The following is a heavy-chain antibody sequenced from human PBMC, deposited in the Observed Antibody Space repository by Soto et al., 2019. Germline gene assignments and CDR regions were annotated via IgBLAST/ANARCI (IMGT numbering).Heavy chain of an antibody. CDR2: ITPSGSNT. CDR3: ARKRQLRNWFDP. CDR1: GFTFTNHA. J-gene: IGHJ5*02. Sequence: EVQLLESGGGLVQPGGSLRLSCAASGFTFTNHAMSWVRQAPGKGLEWVSAITPSGSNTYYGDSVKGRFTISRDNSKNTLSLQMSSLRAEDTAIYYCARKRQLRNWFDPWGQGTLVIVSS. V-gene: IGHV3-23*01. D-gene: IGHD1-1*01.